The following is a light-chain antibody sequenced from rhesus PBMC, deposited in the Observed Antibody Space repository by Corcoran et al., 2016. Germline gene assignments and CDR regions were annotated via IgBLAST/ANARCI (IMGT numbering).Light chain of an antibody. J-gene: IGKJ3*01. CDR2: KAP. V-gene: IGKV1-22*01. CDR1: QSISSW. CDR3: QQYSSIPFT. Sequence: DIQMTQSPSSLSASVGDTVTITCRASQSISSWLAWYQQKPGKAPKLLNYKAPSLQSGVPSRFSGRGSGTVFTLTISRLQSEAFATYYCQQYSSIPFTFGPGTKLDIK.